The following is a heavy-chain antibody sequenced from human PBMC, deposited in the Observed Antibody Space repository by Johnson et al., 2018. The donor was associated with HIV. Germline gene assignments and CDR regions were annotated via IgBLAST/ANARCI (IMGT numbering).Heavy chain of an antibody. J-gene: IGHJ3*02. CDR1: GFTFSSYG. D-gene: IGHD6-13*01. Sequence: QVQLVESGGGVVQSGRSLRLSCAASGFTFSSYGMHWVRQAPGKGLEWVAVISYDGSNKYYADSVKGRFTISRDNSKNTLYLQMNSVRAEDTAVYFCARGDNAAAGDAFDIWGQWTMVTVSS. CDR2: ISYDGSNK. V-gene: IGHV3-30*03. CDR3: ARGDNAAAGDAFDI.